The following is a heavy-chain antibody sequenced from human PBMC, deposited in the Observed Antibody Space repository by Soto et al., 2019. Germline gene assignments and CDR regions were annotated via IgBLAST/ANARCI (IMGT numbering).Heavy chain of an antibody. CDR3: ARDHKWDGMDV. V-gene: IGHV4-31*03. D-gene: IGHD1-26*01. J-gene: IGHJ6*02. CDR1: GGSFSSDSFI. Sequence: QVQLQESGPGLVKPLQTLSLTCSVSGGSFSSDSFIWSWVRQFPGKGLEWIGYINYSGTTYYNPCLRSRITMSVDTSKSQISLNLSSVTAADTAVYYCARDHKWDGMDVWGQGTTVTVSS. CDR2: INYSGTT.